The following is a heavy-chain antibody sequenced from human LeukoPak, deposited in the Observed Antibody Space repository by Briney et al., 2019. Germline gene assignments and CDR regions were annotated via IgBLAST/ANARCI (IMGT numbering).Heavy chain of an antibody. CDR2: IWYAGTNT. D-gene: IGHD2-15*01. V-gene: IGHV3-33*01. J-gene: IGHJ3*02. CDR3: ARDFCSGGSCYPDAFDI. CDR1: GFTFSSYG. Sequence: PGRSLRLSCAASGFTFSSYGMHWVRQAPGKGLEWVAVIWYAGTNTYYADSVKGRFTISRDNSKNTLYLQMNSLRAEDTAVYYCARDFCSGGSCYPDAFDIWGQGTMVTVSS.